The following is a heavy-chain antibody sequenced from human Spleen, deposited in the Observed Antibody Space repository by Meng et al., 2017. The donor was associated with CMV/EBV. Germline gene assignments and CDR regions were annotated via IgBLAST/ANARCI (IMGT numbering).Heavy chain of an antibody. CDR3: APRPPFDI. CDR1: DFNLTSTY. D-gene: IGHD6-6*01. CDR2: IYSGGHR. J-gene: IGHJ3*02. Sequence: GGSLRLSCAASDFNLTSTYMNWVRQAPGKGLEWVSVIYSGGHRYYAGSVKGRFTISRDNSKNTLHLQMSSLRAEDTAVYYCAPRPPFDIWGQGTMVTVSS. V-gene: IGHV3-53*01.